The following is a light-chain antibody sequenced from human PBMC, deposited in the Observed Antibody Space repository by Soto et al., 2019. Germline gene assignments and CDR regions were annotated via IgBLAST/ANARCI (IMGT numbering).Light chain of an antibody. Sequence: DVQMTHSPSTLSASVGDTVTITCRASQSIDTALAWYQQKPGKAPNLLIYRASNLESGVPSRFSGSGSGTEFTLAISSLQPDDFATYYCQQYGFFLSFGQGTKLEIK. CDR2: RAS. CDR3: QQYGFFLS. J-gene: IGKJ2*01. CDR1: QSIDTA. V-gene: IGKV1-5*03.